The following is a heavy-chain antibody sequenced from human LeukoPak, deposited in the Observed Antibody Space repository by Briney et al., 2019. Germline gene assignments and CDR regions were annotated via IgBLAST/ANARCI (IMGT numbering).Heavy chain of an antibody. CDR2: IWYDGSNK. J-gene: IGHJ4*02. CDR1: GFTFSSYG. V-gene: IGHV3-33*06. Sequence: PGGSLRLSCAASGFTFSSYGMHWVRQAPGKGLEWGAVIWYDGSNKYYADSVKGRFTISRENSKNTLYLQMNSLRAEDTAVYYCAKGSLVWWLPPPDYFDYWGQGTLVTVSS. D-gene: IGHD5-12*01. CDR3: AKGSLVWWLPPPDYFDY.